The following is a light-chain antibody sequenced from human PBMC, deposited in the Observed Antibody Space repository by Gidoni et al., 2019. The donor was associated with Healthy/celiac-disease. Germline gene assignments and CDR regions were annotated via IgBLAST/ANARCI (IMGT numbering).Light chain of an antibody. J-gene: IGKJ1*01. CDR1: QSIHSY. CDR2: AAS. Sequence: DIQMTQSPSSLSASGGDRVTITCRASQSIHSYLNWYQQKPGKAPKLLIYAASSLQSGVPSRFSGSGSGTDFTLTISSLQPEDFATYYCQQSYSTPWTFGQGTKVEIK. CDR3: QQSYSTPWT. V-gene: IGKV1-39*01.